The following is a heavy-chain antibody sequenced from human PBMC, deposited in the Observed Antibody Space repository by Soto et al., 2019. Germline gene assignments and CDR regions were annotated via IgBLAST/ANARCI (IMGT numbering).Heavy chain of an antibody. V-gene: IGHV4-39*07. CDR2: VFFTGST. CDR1: GDSISSNDYY. CDR3: ARVPDR. D-gene: IGHD2-2*01. Sequence: PSETLSLTSTVSGDSISSNDYYWGWIRQPPGKGLEWIGSVFFTGSTDYNPSLKSRVTISVDTSKNQFSLRLSSVTAADTAVYYCARVPDRWGQGTLVTVSS. J-gene: IGHJ5*02.